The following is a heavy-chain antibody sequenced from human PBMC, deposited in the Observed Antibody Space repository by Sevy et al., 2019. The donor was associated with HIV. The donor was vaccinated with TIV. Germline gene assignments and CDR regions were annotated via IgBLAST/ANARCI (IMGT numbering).Heavy chain of an antibody. CDR1: GFTFSSYD. V-gene: IGHV3-13*05. D-gene: IGHD6-19*01. CDR2: VGTAGDP. J-gene: IGHJ3*02. CDR3: VRGLRRTGSASYLDWTYDI. Sequence: GGSLRLSCAASGFTFSSYDMHWVRLPTGNTLEWVAVVGTAGDPYYPASVKGRFTISRENAKDSLYLQMNSLRDGDTAVYFCVRGLRRTGSASYLDWTYDIWGQGTMVTVSS.